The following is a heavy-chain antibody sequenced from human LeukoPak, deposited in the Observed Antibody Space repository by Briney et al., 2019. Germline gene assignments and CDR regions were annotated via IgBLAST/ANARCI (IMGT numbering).Heavy chain of an antibody. V-gene: IGHV4-34*01. Sequence: SETLSLTCSVYSGSFSGYYWSWIRQPPGKGLEWIGEINHSVGTNYNPSLKSRVTMSLDTSKNQFSLKLSSVTAADTAVYYCARLSTVTTSFDYWGQGTLVTVSS. J-gene: IGHJ4*02. CDR3: ARLSTVTTSFDY. CDR1: SGSFSGYY. CDR2: INHSVGT. D-gene: IGHD4-11*01.